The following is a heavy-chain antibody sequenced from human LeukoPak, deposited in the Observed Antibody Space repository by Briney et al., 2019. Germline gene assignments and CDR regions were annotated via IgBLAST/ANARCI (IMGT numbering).Heavy chain of an antibody. D-gene: IGHD1-26*01. CDR2: IYYSGST. J-gene: IGHJ5*02. CDR3: ARVGATTLDNWFDP. V-gene: IGHV4-31*03. CDR1: GGSISSGGYY. Sequence: SETLPLTCTVSGGSISSGGYYWSWIRQHPGKGLEWIGYIYYSGSTYYNPSLKSRVTISVDTSKNQFSLKLSSVTAADTAVYYCARVGATTLDNWFDPWGQGTLVTVSS.